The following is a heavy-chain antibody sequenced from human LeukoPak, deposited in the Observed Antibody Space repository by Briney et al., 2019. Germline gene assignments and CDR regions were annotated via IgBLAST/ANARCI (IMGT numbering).Heavy chain of an antibody. Sequence: GGSLRLSCAASGFTFSSYAMSWVRQAPGKGLAWVSAISGSGGSTYYADSVKGRFTISRDNAKNTLYLQMNSLRAEDTAVYYCARQYYHDSSGYPFDYWGQGTLVTVSS. CDR1: GFTFSSYA. D-gene: IGHD3-22*01. CDR3: ARQYYHDSSGYPFDY. V-gene: IGHV3-23*01. J-gene: IGHJ4*02. CDR2: ISGSGGST.